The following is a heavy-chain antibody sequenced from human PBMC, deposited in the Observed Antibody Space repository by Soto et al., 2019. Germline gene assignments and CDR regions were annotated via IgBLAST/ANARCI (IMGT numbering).Heavy chain of an antibody. J-gene: IGHJ6*02. CDR1: GGSISSGGYS. V-gene: IGHV4-30-2*01. Sequence: TLSLTCAVSGGSISSGGYSWSWIRQPPGKGLEWIGYIYHSVSTYYNPSLKSRVTISVDRSKNQFSLKLSSVTAADTAVYYCARSYYYDSSGYYPYYYYYYGMDVWGQGTTVTVSS. CDR2: IYHSVST. CDR3: ARSYYYDSSGYYPYYYYYYGMDV. D-gene: IGHD3-22*01.